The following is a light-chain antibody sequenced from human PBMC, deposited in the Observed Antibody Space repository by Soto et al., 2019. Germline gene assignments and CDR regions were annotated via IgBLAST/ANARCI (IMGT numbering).Light chain of an antibody. V-gene: IGKV3-15*01. CDR2: GAS. Sequence: EIVMTQSPATLSVSLVERATLSCRASQGIGSTVAWYQQKPGQTHRLRSDGASTRATGVPARFSGSGSGTEFTLTINSLQSEDFAVDYCQRYNNWPLTFGGGTKVDIK. CDR1: QGIGST. J-gene: IGKJ4*01. CDR3: QRYNNWPLT.